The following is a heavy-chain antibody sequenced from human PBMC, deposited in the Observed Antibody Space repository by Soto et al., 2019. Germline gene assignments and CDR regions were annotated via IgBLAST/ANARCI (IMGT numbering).Heavy chain of an antibody. V-gene: IGHV4-31*03. Sequence: QVQLQESGPGLVKPSQTLSLTCTVSGGSISSGGYYWSWIRQHPGKGLEWIGYIYYSGSTYYNPSLKSRVTISVDTSKKQFSLKLSSVTAADTAVYYWARDSSPLGDFWSGYSWGAFDIWGQGTMVTVSS. CDR1: GGSISSGGYY. CDR3: ARDSSPLGDFWSGYSWGAFDI. D-gene: IGHD3-3*01. J-gene: IGHJ3*02. CDR2: IYYSGST.